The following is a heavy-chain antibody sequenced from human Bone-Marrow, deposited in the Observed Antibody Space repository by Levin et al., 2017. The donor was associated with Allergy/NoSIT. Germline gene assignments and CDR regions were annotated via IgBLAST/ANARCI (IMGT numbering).Heavy chain of an antibody. CDR2: LFYSGST. Sequence: SETLSLTCSVSGVSIITTNHYWAWIRQPPGKGLEWIGSLFYSGSTFYNPSLNSRVTMSLDTSNHQFSLKLSSVTAADTAIYYCATNSFDFLSGYPNWFDPWGQGTLVTVSS. D-gene: IGHD3-3*01. V-gene: IGHV4-39*07. J-gene: IGHJ5*02. CDR3: ATNSFDFLSGYPNWFDP. CDR1: GVSIITTNHY.